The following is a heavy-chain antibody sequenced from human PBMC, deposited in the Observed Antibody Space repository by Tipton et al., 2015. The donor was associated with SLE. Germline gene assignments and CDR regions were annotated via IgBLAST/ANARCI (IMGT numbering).Heavy chain of an antibody. D-gene: IGHD3-3*01. CDR1: GDPISSTSYS. V-gene: IGHV4-39*07. J-gene: IGHJ4*02. CDR3: ARGVGYPYFDQ. Sequence: TLSLTCTVSGDPISSTSYSWGWIRQPPGKGLEWIGQIYYRGVTQINPSLKSRVTISLDTSRNQFSLKLTSVTAADTAIYYCARGVGYPYFDQWGQGTLVTVSS. CDR2: IYYRGVT.